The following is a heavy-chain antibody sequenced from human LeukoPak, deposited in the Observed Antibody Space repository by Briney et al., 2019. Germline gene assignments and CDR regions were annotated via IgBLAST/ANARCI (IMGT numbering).Heavy chain of an antibody. Sequence: SETLSLTCNVSGASISGSDYNWSWLRQPPGKGLEWIASIFYSGTIYNNPSLKSRTLISVDTSKNQFSLRLSSVTAADTAVYYCARNKRLGWERADTTFDYWGQGTLVTVSS. J-gene: IGHJ4*02. V-gene: IGHV4-30-4*01. CDR3: ARNKRLGWERADTTFDY. CDR1: GASISGSDYN. D-gene: IGHD1-1*01. CDR2: IFYSGTI.